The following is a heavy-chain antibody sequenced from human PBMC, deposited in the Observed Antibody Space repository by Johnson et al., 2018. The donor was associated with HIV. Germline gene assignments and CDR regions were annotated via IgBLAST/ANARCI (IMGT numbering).Heavy chain of an antibody. V-gene: IGHV3-9*01. CDR1: GFTFDDYA. Sequence: VQLVESGGGLVQPGRSLRLSCAASGFTFDDYAMHWVRQAPGKGLEWVSGISWNSGSIGYADSVKGRFPISRDNAKNSLYLQMNSLRAEDTALYYCAKDMSRIAAGSDAFDIWGQGTMVTVSS. CDR2: ISWNSGSI. D-gene: IGHD6-13*01. CDR3: AKDMSRIAAGSDAFDI. J-gene: IGHJ3*02.